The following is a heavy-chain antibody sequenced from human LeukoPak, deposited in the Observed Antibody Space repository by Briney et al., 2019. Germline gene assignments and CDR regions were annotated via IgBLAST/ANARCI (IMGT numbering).Heavy chain of an antibody. CDR2: IKPSGGST. V-gene: IGHV1-46*01. J-gene: IGHJ3*02. CDR3: ARQLGGRKQWLVPAFDI. CDR1: GYTFTNYY. D-gene: IGHD6-19*01. Sequence: GASVKVSCKASGYTFTNYYMHWVRQAPGQGLEWMGIIKPSGGSTSYAQKFQGRVTMTRDTSKSQFSLKLSSVTAADTAVYYCARQLGGRKQWLVPAFDIWGQGTMVTVSS.